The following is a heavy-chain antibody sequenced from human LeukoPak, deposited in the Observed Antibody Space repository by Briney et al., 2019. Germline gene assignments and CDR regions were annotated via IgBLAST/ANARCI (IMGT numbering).Heavy chain of an antibody. J-gene: IGHJ3*02. D-gene: IGHD1-14*01. V-gene: IGHV1-69*13. CDR1: GGTFSSYA. CDR3: TGYEPYDAFDI. Sequence: GASVKVSCKASGGTFSSYAISWVRQAPGQGLEWMGGIIPIFGTANYAQKFQGRVTITADESTSTAYMELSSLRSEDTAVYYCTGYEPYDAFDIWGQGTMVTVSS. CDR2: IIPIFGTA.